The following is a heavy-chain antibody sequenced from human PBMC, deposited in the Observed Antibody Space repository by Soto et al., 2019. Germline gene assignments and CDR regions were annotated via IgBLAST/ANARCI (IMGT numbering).Heavy chain of an antibody. D-gene: IGHD3-22*01. CDR3: ARGDYDSSLDAFDI. CDR2: IYSGGST. V-gene: IGHV3-66*01. Sequence: HGCCLGLSCAASGVSVSSNDVGGVCQAPGKGLGWVSVIYSGGSTNFADSVKGRFTISRDNSKNTLYLQMNSLRAEDTAVYYCARGDYDSSLDAFDIWGQGTMVTVSS. CDR1: GVSVSSND. J-gene: IGHJ3*02.